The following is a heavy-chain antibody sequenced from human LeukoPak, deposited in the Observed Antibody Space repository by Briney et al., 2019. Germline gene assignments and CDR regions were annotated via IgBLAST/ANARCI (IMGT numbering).Heavy chain of an antibody. J-gene: IGHJ4*02. D-gene: IGHD3-10*01. Sequence: PGGSLRLSCAASGFTLSTYSMNWVRQAPGKGLEWVSSISSRSGHIYYADSVKGRFTISRDNAKNSLYLQMNSLRADDTAVYYCARGVRSATGFLFFGEFPDYWGQGALVTVSS. CDR3: ARGVRSATGFLFFGEFPDY. CDR1: GFTLSTYS. V-gene: IGHV3-21*06. CDR2: ISSRSGHI.